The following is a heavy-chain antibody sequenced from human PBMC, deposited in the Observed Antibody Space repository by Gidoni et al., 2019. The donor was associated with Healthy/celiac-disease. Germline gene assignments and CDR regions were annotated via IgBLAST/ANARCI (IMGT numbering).Heavy chain of an antibody. V-gene: IGHV3-48*03. CDR3: ATLGAGTTLTEIDY. Sequence: EVQLVESGGGLVQPGGSLRLSCAASGFTFSSYEMNWVRQAPGKGLEWVSYISSSGSTIYYADSVKGRFTISRDNAKNSLYLQMNSLRAEDTAVYYCATLGAGTTLTEIDYWGQGTLVTVSS. D-gene: IGHD1-1*01. J-gene: IGHJ4*02. CDR1: GFTFSSYE. CDR2: ISSSGSTI.